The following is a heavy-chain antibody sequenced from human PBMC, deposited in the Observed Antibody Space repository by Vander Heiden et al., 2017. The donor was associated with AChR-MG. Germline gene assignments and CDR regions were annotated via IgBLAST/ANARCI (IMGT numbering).Heavy chain of an antibody. CDR2: ISSSNSFI. V-gene: IGHV3-21*06. J-gene: IGHJ6*02. CDR1: GFTFSTYT. D-gene: IGHD4-17*01. CDR3: ARDRYGDHVGGHYYYGMDV. Sequence: EVQLVESGGGLVKPGGSLRLSCAASGFTFSTYTMTWVRQAPGKGLEWVSSISSSNSFIYYADSVKGRFTISRDNAKNSLYLQMISLRAEDTAVYYCARDRYGDHVGGHYYYGMDVWGQGTTVTVSS.